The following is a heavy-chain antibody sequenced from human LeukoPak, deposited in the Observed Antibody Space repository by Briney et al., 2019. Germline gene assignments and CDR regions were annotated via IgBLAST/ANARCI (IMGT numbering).Heavy chain of an antibody. Sequence: SETLSLTCTVSGGSISSGGYYWSWIRQPPGKGLEWIGNIYYSGSTYYNPSLRSRVTISVDTSKNQFSLKLSSVTAADTAVFYCARLIAAAGLIIDYWGQGTLVTVSS. CDR3: ARLIAAAGLIIDY. J-gene: IGHJ4*02. D-gene: IGHD6-13*01. V-gene: IGHV4-39*01. CDR1: GGSISSGGYY. CDR2: IYYSGST.